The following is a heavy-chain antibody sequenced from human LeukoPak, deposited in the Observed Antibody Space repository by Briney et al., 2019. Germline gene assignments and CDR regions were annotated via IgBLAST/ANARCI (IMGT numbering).Heavy chain of an antibody. CDR2: MWYDGSNK. CDR3: ARDREDYYGSGSPLDY. V-gene: IGHV3-33*01. Sequence: GGSLRLSCAASGFTFSSYGMHWVRQAPGKGLEWVAVMWYDGSNKYYADSVEGRFTISRDNSKNTLYLQMNSLRAEDTAVYYCARDREDYYGSGSPLDYWGQGTLVTVSS. D-gene: IGHD3-10*01. CDR1: GFTFSSYG. J-gene: IGHJ4*02.